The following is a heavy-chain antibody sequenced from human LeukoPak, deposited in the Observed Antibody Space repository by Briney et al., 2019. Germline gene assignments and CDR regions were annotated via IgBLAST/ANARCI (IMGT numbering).Heavy chain of an antibody. Sequence: GGSLRLSCAASGFTFSSYAMSWVRQAPGKGLEWVSAISGSGGSTYYADSVKGRFIISRDNSKNTLYLQMNSLRAEDTAVYYCAKLGSDLSITMIVVVHFDYWGQGTLVTVSS. CDR1: GFTFSSYA. CDR3: AKLGSDLSITMIVVVHFDY. J-gene: IGHJ4*02. D-gene: IGHD3-22*01. V-gene: IGHV3-23*01. CDR2: ISGSGGST.